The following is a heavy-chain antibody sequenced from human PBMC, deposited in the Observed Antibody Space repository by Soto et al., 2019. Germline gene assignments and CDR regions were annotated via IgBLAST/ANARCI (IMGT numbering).Heavy chain of an antibody. CDR1: GYTFTGYY. Sequence: GASVKVSCKASGYTFTGYYMHWVRQAPGQGLEWMGWINPNSGGTNYAQKFQGWVTMTGDTSISTAYMELSRLRSDDTAVYYCARGPLTYDFWSGYRFFDYWGQGTLVTVSS. D-gene: IGHD3-3*01. V-gene: IGHV1-2*04. CDR3: ARGPLTYDFWSGYRFFDY. J-gene: IGHJ4*02. CDR2: INPNSGGT.